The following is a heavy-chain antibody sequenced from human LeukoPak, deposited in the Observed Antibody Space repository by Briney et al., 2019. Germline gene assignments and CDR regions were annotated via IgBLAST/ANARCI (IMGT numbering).Heavy chain of an antibody. CDR1: GGSISSSSYY. V-gene: IGHV4-39*01. D-gene: IGHD2-2*01. CDR3: ARHLVDRAYQLLSYFDY. Sequence: PSETLSLTCTVSGGSISSSSYYWGWIRQPPGKGLEWIGSIYYSGSTYYNPSLKSRVTISVDTSKNQFSLKLSSVTAADTAVYYCARHLVDRAYQLLSYFDYWGQGTLVTVSS. J-gene: IGHJ4*02. CDR2: IYYSGST.